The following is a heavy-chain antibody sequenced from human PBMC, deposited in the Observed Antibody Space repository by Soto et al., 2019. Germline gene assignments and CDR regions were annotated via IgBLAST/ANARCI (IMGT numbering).Heavy chain of an antibody. CDR3: ARDTYCSGGSCYFYYYYYMDV. Sequence: QVQLVESGGGVVQPGRSLRLYCAASGFTFSSYGMHWVRQAPGKGLEWVAVIWYDGSNKYYADSVKGRFTISRDNSKNTLYLQMNSLRAEDTAVYYCARDTYCSGGSCYFYYYYYMDVWGKGTTVTVSS. CDR1: GFTFSSYG. CDR2: IWYDGSNK. V-gene: IGHV3-33*01. D-gene: IGHD2-15*01. J-gene: IGHJ6*03.